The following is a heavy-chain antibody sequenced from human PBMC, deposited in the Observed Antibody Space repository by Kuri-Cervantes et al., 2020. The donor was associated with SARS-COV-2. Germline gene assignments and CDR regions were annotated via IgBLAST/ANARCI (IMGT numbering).Heavy chain of an antibody. CDR1: GFTFSSYS. Sequence: GESLKISCAASGFTFSSYSMNWVRQAPGKGLEWVSSISSSSSYIYYADSVKGRFTISRDNAKNSLYLQMNSLRAKDTAVYHCAKGDNWNHFGYWGQGTLVTVSS. CDR3: AKGDNWNHFGY. J-gene: IGHJ4*02. CDR2: ISSSSSYI. V-gene: IGHV3-21*04. D-gene: IGHD1-20*01.